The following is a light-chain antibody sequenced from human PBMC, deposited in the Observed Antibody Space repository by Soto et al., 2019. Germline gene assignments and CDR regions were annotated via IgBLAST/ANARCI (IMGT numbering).Light chain of an antibody. CDR3: CSYAGSNFYV. J-gene: IGLJ1*01. Sequence: QSALTQPASVSRSPGQSITISCTGTSSEVGSYNLVSWYQQHPGKSPKLMIYEGSKRPSGVSNRFSGSKSGNTASLTISGLQAEDEADYYCCSYAGSNFYVFGTGTKVTVL. V-gene: IGLV2-23*01. CDR2: EGS. CDR1: SSEVGSYNL.